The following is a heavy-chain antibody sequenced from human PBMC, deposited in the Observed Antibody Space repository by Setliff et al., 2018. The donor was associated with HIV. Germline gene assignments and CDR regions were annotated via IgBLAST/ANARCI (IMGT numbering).Heavy chain of an antibody. D-gene: IGHD7-27*01. V-gene: IGHV4-34*01. CDR1: GGFFSGSY. Sequence: SETLSLTCAVYGGFFSGSYWSWIRQAPGKGLEWIGEINHSGITHYNPSLETRVTMFADTSKNQFSLRLSPVTVADTAIYYCAKGPRGLGLTYYFDYWAQGSQVTVSS. CDR2: INHSGIT. CDR3: AKGPRGLGLTYYFDY. J-gene: IGHJ4*02.